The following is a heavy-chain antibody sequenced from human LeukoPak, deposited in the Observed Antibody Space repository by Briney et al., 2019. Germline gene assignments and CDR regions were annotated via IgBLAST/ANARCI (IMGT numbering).Heavy chain of an antibody. Sequence: ASVTVSFKASGYTFTSYGISWVRQAPGQGLEWMGWISAYNGNTNYAQKLQGRVTMTTDTSTSTAYMELRSLRSDDTAVYYCARDIVVVPAAKDDYYYYMDVWGKGTTVTVSS. V-gene: IGHV1-18*01. CDR3: ARDIVVVPAAKDDYYYYMDV. J-gene: IGHJ6*03. CDR2: ISAYNGNT. D-gene: IGHD2-2*01. CDR1: GYTFTSYG.